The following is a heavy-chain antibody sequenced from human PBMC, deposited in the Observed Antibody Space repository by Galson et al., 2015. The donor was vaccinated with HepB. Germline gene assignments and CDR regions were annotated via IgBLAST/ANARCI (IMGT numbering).Heavy chain of an antibody. V-gene: IGHV2-70*11. CDR1: GFSLTTSGMC. J-gene: IGHJ4*02. CDR2: IDWDDDK. CDR3: ARIHSGGYASGSYGFDY. Sequence: PALVKPTQTLTLTCTFSGFSLTTSGMCVTWIRQPPGKALEWLARIDWDDDKYYSTSLKTRLTISKDTSKNQVVLTMTNMDPVDTATSYCARIHSGGYASGSYGFDYWGQGTLVTVSS. D-gene: IGHD3-10*01.